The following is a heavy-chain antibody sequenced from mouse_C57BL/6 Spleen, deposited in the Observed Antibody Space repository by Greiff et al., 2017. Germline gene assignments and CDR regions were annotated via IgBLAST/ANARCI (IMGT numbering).Heavy chain of an antibody. CDR3: ARDYYGSSYAMDY. CDR1: GYAFSSSW. J-gene: IGHJ4*01. D-gene: IGHD1-1*01. CDR2: IDPGDGDT. Sequence: QVQLQQSGPELVKPGASVKISCKASGYAFSSSWMNWVKQRPGKGLEWIGRIDPGDGDTNYNGKFKGKATLTADKSSSTAYMQLSSLTSEDSAVYFCARDYYGSSYAMDYWGQGTSVTVSS. V-gene: IGHV1-82*01.